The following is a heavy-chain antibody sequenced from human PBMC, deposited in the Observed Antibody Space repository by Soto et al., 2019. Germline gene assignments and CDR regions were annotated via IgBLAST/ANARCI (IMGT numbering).Heavy chain of an antibody. J-gene: IGHJ6*02. D-gene: IGHD3-10*01. CDR3: AKDRAWQSGRYYYGMDV. CDR1: GFTFSKYG. Sequence: QVQLVESGGGDVQPGRSLRLSCAASGFTFSKYGMHWVRQVPGKGLEWVAAISYDGSSQHFADSVKGRFTISRDNSGNTPYLHMNSLTTEDTALYYCAKDRAWQSGRYYYGMDVWGQGTTVTVSS. V-gene: IGHV3-30*18. CDR2: ISYDGSSQ.